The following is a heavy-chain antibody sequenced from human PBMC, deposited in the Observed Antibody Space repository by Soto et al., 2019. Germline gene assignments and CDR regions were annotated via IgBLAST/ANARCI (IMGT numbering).Heavy chain of an antibody. CDR2: IYSGGST. D-gene: IGHD6-19*01. Sequence: GGSLRLSCAASGFTVSSNYMSWVRQAPGKGLEWVSVIYSGGSTYYADSVKGRFTISRDNSKNTLYLQMNSLRAEDTAVYYCARGGGIAVAGILFFWGQGTLVTVSS. CDR3: ARGGGIAVAGILFF. CDR1: GFTVSSNY. J-gene: IGHJ4*02. V-gene: IGHV3-66*01.